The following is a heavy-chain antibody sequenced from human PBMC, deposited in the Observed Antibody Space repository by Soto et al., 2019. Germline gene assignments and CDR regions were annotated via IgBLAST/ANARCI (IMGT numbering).Heavy chain of an antibody. Sequence: SETLSLTCSVSGDSISNLDYFWAWIRQPPGQALEYIGYIYKSATTYYNPSFESRVAISVDTSKSQFSLNVTSVTAADSAVYFCARGRYCLTGRCFPNWFDSWGQGALVTVSS. CDR1: GDSISNLDYF. CDR2: IYKSATT. D-gene: IGHD7-27*01. V-gene: IGHV4-30-4*01. CDR3: ARGRYCLTGRCFPNWFDS. J-gene: IGHJ5*01.